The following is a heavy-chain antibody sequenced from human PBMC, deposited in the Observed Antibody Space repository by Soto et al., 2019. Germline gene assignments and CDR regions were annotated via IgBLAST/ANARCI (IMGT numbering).Heavy chain of an antibody. J-gene: IGHJ2*01. V-gene: IGHV1-69*12. Sequence: QVQLVQSGAEVKKPGSSVKVSCKASGGTFSSYAISWVRQAPGQGLEWMGGIIPLFGRANYAQKFKGRVTITAAASTSTADMELSSLRSEDTAVYYCAQTLGLAAAGPGRFDLWGRGTLVTVSS. CDR3: AQTLGLAAAGPGRFDL. CDR2: IIPLFGRA. CDR1: GGTFSSYA. D-gene: IGHD6-25*01.